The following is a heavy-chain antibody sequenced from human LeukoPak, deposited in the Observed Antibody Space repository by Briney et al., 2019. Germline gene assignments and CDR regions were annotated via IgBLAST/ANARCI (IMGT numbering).Heavy chain of an antibody. D-gene: IGHD1-26*01. CDR3: ARVPSPVGATFYFDY. CDR1: GFTVSSNY. Sequence: GGSLRLSCAASGFTVSSNYMSWVRQAPGKGLEWVSVIYSGGSTYYAGSVKGRFTISRDNSKNTLYLQMNSLRAEDTAVYYWARVPSPVGATFYFDYWGQGTLVTVSS. CDR2: IYSGGST. V-gene: IGHV3-66*01. J-gene: IGHJ4*02.